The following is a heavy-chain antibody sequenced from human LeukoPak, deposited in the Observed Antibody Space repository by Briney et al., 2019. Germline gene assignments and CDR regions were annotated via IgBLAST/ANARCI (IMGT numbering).Heavy chain of an antibody. J-gene: IGHJ1*01. V-gene: IGHV5-51*01. CDR2: IYPGDSDT. Sequence: GESLKISCKGSGYSFTSYWIGWVRQMPGKGLEWMGIIYPGDSDTRYSPSFQGQVTISADKSISTAYLQWSSLKASDTAMYYCARLRQDSSGYEGHFQHWGQGTLVTVSS. CDR1: GYSFTSYW. CDR3: ARLRQDSSGYEGHFQH. D-gene: IGHD3-22*01.